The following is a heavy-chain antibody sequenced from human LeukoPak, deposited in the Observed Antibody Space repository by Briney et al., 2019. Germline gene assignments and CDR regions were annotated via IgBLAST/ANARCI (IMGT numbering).Heavy chain of an antibody. CDR3: TTSGNPSLIDI. V-gene: IGHV3-15*01. CDR1: GFTVSNNY. D-gene: IGHD1-26*01. J-gene: IGHJ3*02. CDR2: IKRKTDGGTT. Sequence: GGSLRLSCAASGFTVSNNYMSWVRQAPGKGLEWVGRIKRKTDGGTTDYAAPVKGRFSISRDDSETTLYLQMNSLKTEDTAVYYCTTSGNPSLIDIWGQGTMVTVSS.